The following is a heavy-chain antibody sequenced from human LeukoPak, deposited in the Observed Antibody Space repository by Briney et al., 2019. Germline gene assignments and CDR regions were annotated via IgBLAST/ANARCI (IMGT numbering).Heavy chain of an antibody. CDR1: GYTLTELS. D-gene: IGHD1-26*01. CDR2: FDPEDGET. CDR3: ATASARSLYSGSYSYFDY. J-gene: IGHJ4*02. V-gene: IGHV1-24*01. Sequence: ASVKVSCKVSGYTLTELSMHWVRQAPGKGLEWMGGFDPEDGETIYAQKFQGRVTMTEDTSTDTAYMELSSLRSEDTAVYYCATASARSLYSGSYSYFDYWGREPWSPSPQ.